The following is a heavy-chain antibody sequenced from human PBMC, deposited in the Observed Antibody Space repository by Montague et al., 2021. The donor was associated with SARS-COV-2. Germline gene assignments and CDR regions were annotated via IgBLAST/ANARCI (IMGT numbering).Heavy chain of an antibody. CDR3: ARFFRVGTSSAFDH. D-gene: IGHD3-10*01. Sequence: SETLSLTCGVSGASIMGYHWSWVRKPPGRGLEWIGDVRDSGTTSYNPSLNNRITISIDTSKAQFSLILTSVDAADTAVYYCARFFRVGTSSAFDHWGQGILVTVSS. J-gene: IGHJ5*02. V-gene: IGHV4-59*08. CDR1: GASIMGYH. CDR2: VRDSGTT.